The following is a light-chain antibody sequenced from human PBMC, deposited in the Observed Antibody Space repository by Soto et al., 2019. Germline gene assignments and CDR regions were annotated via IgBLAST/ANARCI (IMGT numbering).Light chain of an antibody. CDR1: QGVRSD. J-gene: IGKJ1*01. Sequence: DIQLTQSPSSLSASVGDRVTITCRASQGVRSDLDWYQQKPGKAPKRLIYAASNLQSGVPSRFSGSGSGTDFTLTITRLEPEDFAAYYCQQNGSTPQTFGQGTKVDIK. V-gene: IGKV1-17*01. CDR2: AAS. CDR3: QQNGSTPQT.